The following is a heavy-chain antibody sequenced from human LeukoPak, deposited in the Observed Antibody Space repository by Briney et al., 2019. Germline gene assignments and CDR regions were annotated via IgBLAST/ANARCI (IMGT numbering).Heavy chain of an antibody. V-gene: IGHV4-59*08. CDR3: ARRSLAIVGATNAFDI. D-gene: IGHD1-26*01. CDR1: GGSISSYY. Sequence: PSETLSLTCTVSGGSISSYYWSWIRQPPGKGLEWVGYIYYSGSTNYNPSLKSRVAISVDTSKNQFSLKLSSVTAADTAVYYCARRSLAIVGATNAFDIRGQGTMVTVSS. CDR2: IYYSGST. J-gene: IGHJ3*02.